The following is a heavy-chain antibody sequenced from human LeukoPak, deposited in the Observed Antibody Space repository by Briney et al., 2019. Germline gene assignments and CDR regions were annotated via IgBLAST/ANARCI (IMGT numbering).Heavy chain of an antibody. D-gene: IGHD6-19*01. V-gene: IGHV1-18*01. CDR3: ARCTEYNIAVAGQD. CDR1: GYTFTSYG. CDR2: ISAYNGNT. J-gene: IGHJ4*02. Sequence: ASVKVSCKASGYTFTSYGISWVRQAPGQVLEWMGWISAYNGNTNYAQKLQGRVTMTTDTSTSTAYMELRSLRSDDTAVYYCARCTEYNIAVAGQDWGQGTLVTVSS.